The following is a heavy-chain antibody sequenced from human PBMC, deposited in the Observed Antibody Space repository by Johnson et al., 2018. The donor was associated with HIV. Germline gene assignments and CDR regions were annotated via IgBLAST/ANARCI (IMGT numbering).Heavy chain of an antibody. V-gene: IGHV3-11*04. CDR3: ARGVRNSYGYLRGTFDI. J-gene: IGHJ3*02. CDR2: ISSSGSTI. D-gene: IGHD5-18*01. CDR1: GFTFSDYY. Sequence: QEKLVESGGGLVKPGGSLRLSCAASGFTFSDYYMSWIRQAPGKGLEWVSYISSSGSTIYYADSVKGRFTISRDNAKNSLYLQMNSLRREDTAVYYCARGVRNSYGYLRGTFDIWGQGTMVTVSS.